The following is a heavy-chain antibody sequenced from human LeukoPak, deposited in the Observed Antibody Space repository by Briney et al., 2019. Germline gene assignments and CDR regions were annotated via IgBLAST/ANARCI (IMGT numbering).Heavy chain of an antibody. D-gene: IGHD3-22*01. CDR1: GGTFSSYA. CDR3: ARGFNYYDSSGHRLGY. CDR2: IIPILGIA. J-gene: IGHJ4*02. V-gene: IGHV1-69*04. Sequence: SVKVSCKASGGTFSSYAISWVRQAPGQGREWMGRIIPILGIANYAQKFQGRVTITADKSTSTAYMELSSMSSEDTAVYYCARGFNYYDSSGHRLGYWGQGTLVTVSS.